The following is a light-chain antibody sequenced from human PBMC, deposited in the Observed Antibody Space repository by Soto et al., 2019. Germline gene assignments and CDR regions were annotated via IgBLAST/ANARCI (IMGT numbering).Light chain of an antibody. CDR2: GAS. Sequence: EIVLTQSPGTLSLSPGERATLSCRASQGVSGTYLAWYQQKPGQAPRLLIYGASSRATGIPDRFSGSGSGTDFTLTISALEPEDFAVYYCQQSYSSPLTFGGGTKVEIK. J-gene: IGKJ4*01. CDR1: QGVSGTY. CDR3: QQSYSSPLT. V-gene: IGKV3-20*01.